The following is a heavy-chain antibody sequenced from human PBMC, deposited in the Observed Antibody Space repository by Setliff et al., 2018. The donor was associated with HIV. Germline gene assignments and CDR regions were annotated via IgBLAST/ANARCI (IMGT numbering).Heavy chain of an antibody. D-gene: IGHD6-19*01. V-gene: IGHV4-61*09. CDR2: VYTSGNT. CDR3: SKNMLYLEMTSLRAEDTAVYYCARDDAVGGGYLDY. Sequence: SCTVSGGSINIGSFYWSWIRQPAGKGPEWLGHVYTSGNTYYDPSLASRVAISLDRSKNQFSLKLDSVKGRFTISRYKSKNMLYLEMTSLRAEDTAVYYCARDDAVGGGYLDYWGQGTLVTVSS. CDR1: GGSINIGSFY. J-gene: IGHJ4*02.